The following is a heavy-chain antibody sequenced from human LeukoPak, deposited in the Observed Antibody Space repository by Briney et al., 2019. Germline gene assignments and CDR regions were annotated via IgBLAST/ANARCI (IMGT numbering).Heavy chain of an antibody. J-gene: IGHJ3*02. V-gene: IGHV3-7*01. CDR2: IKQDGSEK. D-gene: IGHD6-13*01. CDR3: ARSMQQLVLRFAFDI. Sequence: GGSLRLSCAASGFTFSSYWMSWVRQAPGKGLEWVANIKQDGSEKYYVDSVKGRFTISRDNAKNSLYLQMNSLRAEDTAVYYCARSMQQLVLRFAFDIWGQGTMVTVSS. CDR1: GFTFSSYW.